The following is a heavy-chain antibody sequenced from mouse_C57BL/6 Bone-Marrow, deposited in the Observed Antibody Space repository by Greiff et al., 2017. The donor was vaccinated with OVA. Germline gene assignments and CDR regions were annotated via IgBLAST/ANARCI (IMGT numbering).Heavy chain of an antibody. CDR2: INPSTGGT. Sequence: VQLQQSGPELVKPGASVKISCKASGYSFTGYYMNWVKQSPEKSLEWIGEINPSTGGTTYNQKFKAKATLTVDKSSSTAYMQLKSLTSEDSAVYYCARARLPLIAYWGQGTLVTVSA. CDR1: GYSFTGYY. CDR3: ARARLPLIAY. V-gene: IGHV1-42*01. J-gene: IGHJ3*01.